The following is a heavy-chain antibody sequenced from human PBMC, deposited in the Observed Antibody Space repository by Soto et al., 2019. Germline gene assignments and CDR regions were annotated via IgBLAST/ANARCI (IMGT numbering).Heavy chain of an antibody. CDR2: ISSDGST. Sequence: EVQLVESGGSLVQPGGSLRLSCAASGFSVSNLFMTWVRQAPGKGLEWVSVISSDGSTYYADSVKGRFTISRDNSKNTLYLEMNSLRAGDTAVYYCARDTLGGAYDFRHGGQGTLVTVSS. D-gene: IGHD3-3*01. V-gene: IGHV3-66*01. CDR1: GFSVSNLF. J-gene: IGHJ4*02. CDR3: ARDTLGGAYDFRH.